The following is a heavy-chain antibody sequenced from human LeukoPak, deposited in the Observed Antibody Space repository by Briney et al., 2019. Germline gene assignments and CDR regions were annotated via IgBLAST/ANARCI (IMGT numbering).Heavy chain of an antibody. Sequence: PGGSLRLSCAASGFTFSDYAMHWVRQAPGKGLEWVAVISYDESNKCYADSVKGRFTISRDNSKNTLYLQMNSLRTEDTAVYYCARPTYSSSWVPFDYWGQGTLVTVSS. CDR2: ISYDESNK. J-gene: IGHJ4*02. D-gene: IGHD6-13*01. V-gene: IGHV3-30*04. CDR3: ARPTYSSSWVPFDY. CDR1: GFTFSDYA.